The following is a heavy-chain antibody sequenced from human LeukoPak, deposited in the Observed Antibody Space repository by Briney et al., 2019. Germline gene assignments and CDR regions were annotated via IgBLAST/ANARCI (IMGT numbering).Heavy chain of an antibody. J-gene: IGHJ4*02. D-gene: IGHD3-10*02. Sequence: SETLSLTCAVYGGSFCGYYWNWIRQPPGKGLKCIGEINHSGSTNYNPSLKSRVTISVDTSKNQFSLKLSSVTAADTAVYYCARGSGVRARRFDYWGQGTLVTVSS. CDR3: ARGSGVRARRFDY. CDR1: GGSFCGYY. V-gene: IGHV4-34*01. CDR2: INHSGST.